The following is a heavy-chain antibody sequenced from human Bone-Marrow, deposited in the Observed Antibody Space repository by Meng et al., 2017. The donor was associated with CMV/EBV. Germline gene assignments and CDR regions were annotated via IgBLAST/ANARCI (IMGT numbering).Heavy chain of an antibody. CDR2: IKHDGSER. CDR1: GFNLNKYW. Sequence: LSCAAAGFNLNKYWMSWVRQTPGKGPEWVANIKHDGSERNYVDPVKGRFTISRDNAKNSLYLQMNSLRAEDTAVYYCARDYKGHFDYWGQGTLVTVSS. J-gene: IGHJ4*02. D-gene: IGHD5-24*01. CDR3: ARDYKGHFDY. V-gene: IGHV3-7*03.